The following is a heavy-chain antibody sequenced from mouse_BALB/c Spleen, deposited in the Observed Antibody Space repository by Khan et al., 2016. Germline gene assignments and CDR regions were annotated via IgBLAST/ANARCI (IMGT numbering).Heavy chain of an antibody. CDR3: ASVRFAY. J-gene: IGHJ3*01. Sequence: VRLQQSGPELVKPGASVKISCKTSGYTFTDYTIHWVWQSHGKSLEWVGVINPNIGGTSYNQNFKDKATLTLDKSSSTAYMELRSLTSEDSAIYYCASVRFAYWGQGTLVTVSA. V-gene: IGHV1-22*01. CDR1: GYTFTDYT. CDR2: INPNIGGT.